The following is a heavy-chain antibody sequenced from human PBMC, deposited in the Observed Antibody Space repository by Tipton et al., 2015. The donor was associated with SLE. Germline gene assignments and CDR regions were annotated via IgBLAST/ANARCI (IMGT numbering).Heavy chain of an antibody. CDR2: ITPNSGGT. V-gene: IGHV1-2*06. CDR1: GYKFTSYF. Sequence: SGPEVKNPGASVKVSCKASGYKFTSYFLHWVRLAPGQGLEWMGRITPNSGGTNFAQKFQGRVTMTRDTSISTAYMDLTSLSSDDTAVYYCATESGGGYFDYWGQGTLVTVSS. CDR3: ATESGGGYFDY. D-gene: IGHD3-16*01. J-gene: IGHJ4*02.